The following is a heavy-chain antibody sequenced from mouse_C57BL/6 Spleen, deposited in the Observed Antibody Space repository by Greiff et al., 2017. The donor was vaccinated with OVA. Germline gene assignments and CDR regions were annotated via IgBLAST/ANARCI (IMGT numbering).Heavy chain of an antibody. Sequence: EVKLMESGGGLVKPGGSLKLSCAASGFTFSSYAMSWVRQTPEKRLEWVATLSDGGSYTYYPDNVKGRFTISIDNAKNNLYLHMSHLKSEDTAMYYCARSMVTTYFDYWGQGTTLTVSS. CDR2: LSDGGSYT. CDR1: GFTFSSYA. D-gene: IGHD2-2*01. V-gene: IGHV5-4*03. J-gene: IGHJ2*01. CDR3: ARSMVTTYFDY.